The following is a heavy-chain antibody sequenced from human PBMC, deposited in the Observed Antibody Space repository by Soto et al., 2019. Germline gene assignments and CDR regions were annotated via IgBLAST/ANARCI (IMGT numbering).Heavy chain of an antibody. J-gene: IGHJ3*02. Sequence: PSETLSLTCTVSGGSISSSSYYWGWIRQPPGKGLEGIGSIYYSGSTYYNPSLKIRVTISVDTSKNQFSLKLSSVTAADTAVYYCATHPFYDFWRGGAFDIWGQGTMVTVSS. CDR1: GGSISSSSYY. CDR2: IYYSGST. V-gene: IGHV4-39*01. D-gene: IGHD3-3*01. CDR3: ATHPFYDFWRGGAFDI.